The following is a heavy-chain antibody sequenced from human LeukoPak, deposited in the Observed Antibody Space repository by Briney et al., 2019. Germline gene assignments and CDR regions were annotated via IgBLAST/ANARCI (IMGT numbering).Heavy chain of an antibody. D-gene: IGHD3-10*01. Sequence: GGSLRLSCAASGFTFSSYWMSWVRQASGKGLEWVANIKQDGSEKYYVDSVKGRFTISRDNAKNSLYLQMNSLRAEDTAVYYCARDYVSGSFGPWGQGTLVTVSS. CDR3: ARDYVSGSFGP. CDR1: GFTFSSYW. V-gene: IGHV3-7*01. CDR2: IKQDGSEK. J-gene: IGHJ5*02.